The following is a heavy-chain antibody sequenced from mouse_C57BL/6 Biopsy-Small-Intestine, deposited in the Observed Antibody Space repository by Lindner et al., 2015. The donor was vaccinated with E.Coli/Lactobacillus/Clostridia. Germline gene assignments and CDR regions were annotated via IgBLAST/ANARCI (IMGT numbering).Heavy chain of an antibody. CDR1: GYTFSSSW. CDR3: ARRVAARTRDAMDY. V-gene: IGHV1-82*01. Sequence: VQLQESGPELVKPGASAKISCKASGYTFSSSWMNWVKQRPGKGLEWIGWIYPGGGDTNYNGKFKGKATLTADKSSSTAYMQLSSLTSEDSAVYFCARRVAARTRDAMDYWGQGTSVTVSS. D-gene: IGHD3-1*01. CDR2: IYPGGGDT. J-gene: IGHJ4*01.